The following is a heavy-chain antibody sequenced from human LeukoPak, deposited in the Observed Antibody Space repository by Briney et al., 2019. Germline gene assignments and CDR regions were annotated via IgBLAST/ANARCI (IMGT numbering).Heavy chain of an antibody. CDR3: ARLLDFDSTWYLAFDI. CDR1: GGSFSGYY. Sequence: SETLSLACAVYGGSFSGYYWSWIRQPPGKGLEWIGEINHSGGTNYNPSLKSRVTISVDTSKNQFSLKLSSVTAADTAVYYCARLLDFDSTWYLAFDIWGQGTMVTVSS. CDR2: INHSGGT. V-gene: IGHV4-34*01. J-gene: IGHJ3*02. D-gene: IGHD6-13*01.